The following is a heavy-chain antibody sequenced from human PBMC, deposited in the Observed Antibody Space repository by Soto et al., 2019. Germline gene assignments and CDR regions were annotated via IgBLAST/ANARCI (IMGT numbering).Heavy chain of an antibody. CDR1: GFIFSSYT. V-gene: IGHV3-30-3*01. J-gene: IGHJ4*02. CDR2: ITYDGSNQ. Sequence: QVQLVESGGGVVQPGRSLRLSCAASGFIFSSYTMHWVRQAPGKGLEWVGVITYDGSNQYYADSVKGRFTISRDNSRNMLFLQMNSLRPDDTAVYYCARAPSGSYPEFDYWGQGTQVTVSS. D-gene: IGHD1-26*01. CDR3: ARAPSGSYPEFDY.